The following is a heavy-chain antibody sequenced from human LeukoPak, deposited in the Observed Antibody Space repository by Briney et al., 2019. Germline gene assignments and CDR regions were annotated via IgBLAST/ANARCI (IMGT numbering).Heavy chain of an antibody. CDR3: ARLWFGETAQDY. CDR1: GFTFTNAW. CDR2: IYSGGST. J-gene: IGHJ4*02. Sequence: PGGSLRLSCAASGFTFTNAWMGWVRQAPGKGLEWVSVIYSGGSTYYADSVKGRFTISRDNSKNTLYLQMNSLRAEDTAVYYCARLWFGETAQDYWGQGTLVTVSS. D-gene: IGHD3-10*01. V-gene: IGHV3-53*01.